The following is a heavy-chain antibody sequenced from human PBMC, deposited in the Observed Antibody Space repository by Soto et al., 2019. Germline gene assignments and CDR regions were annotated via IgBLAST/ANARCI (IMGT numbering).Heavy chain of an antibody. D-gene: IGHD2-21*02. J-gene: IGHJ4*02. CDR1: GESISSSSYY. CDR2: IYYSGRT. Sequence: SETLSLTCIVSGESISSSSYYWGWIRQPPGKGLEWIGSIYYSGRTYYNPSFKSRVTISIDTSKNQFSLKLSSVTATDTAVYYCARQRTTVVTKAYFDHWGQGALVTVSS. CDR3: ARQRTTVVTKAYFDH. V-gene: IGHV4-39*01.